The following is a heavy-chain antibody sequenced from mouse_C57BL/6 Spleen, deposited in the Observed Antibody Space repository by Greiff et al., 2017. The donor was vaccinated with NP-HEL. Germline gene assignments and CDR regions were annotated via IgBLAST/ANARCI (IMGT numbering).Heavy chain of an antibody. CDR1: GYTFTDYY. D-gene: IGHD2-5*01. Sequence: EVKLQQSGPELVKPGASVKISCKASGYTFTDYYMNWVKQSHGKSLEWIGDINPNNGGTSYNQKFKGQATLTVDKYSSPAYMALRRLTSEDSAVYYCARSSYYSNLSWCAYWGQGTLVTVSA. V-gene: IGHV1-26*01. CDR2: INPNNGGT. J-gene: IGHJ3*01. CDR3: ARSSYYSNLSWCAY.